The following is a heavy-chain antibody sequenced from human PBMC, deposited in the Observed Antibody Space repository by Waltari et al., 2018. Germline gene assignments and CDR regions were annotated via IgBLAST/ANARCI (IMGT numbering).Heavy chain of an antibody. CDR2: IHYSCST. Sequence: QVQLQESGPGLVKPSETLSLTCTVSGGSISSYYWSWIRQPPGKGLEWIGFIHYSCSTNDNPALKSRVTISVDTSKNQFSLKLSSVTAADTAVYYCARHPAAAYYFDYWGQGTLVTVSS. D-gene: IGHD6-13*01. CDR3: ARHPAAAYYFDY. V-gene: IGHV4-59*01. CDR1: GGSISSYY. J-gene: IGHJ4*02.